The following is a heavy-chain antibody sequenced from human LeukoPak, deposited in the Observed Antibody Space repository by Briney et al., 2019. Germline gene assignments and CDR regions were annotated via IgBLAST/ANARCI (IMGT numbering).Heavy chain of an antibody. D-gene: IGHD3-3*01. CDR2: MNPNSENT. Sequence: ASVKVSCKASGYTFTSYDSNWVRQATGQGLEGVGWMNPNSENTGYAQKFQGRVTMTRNTSISTAYMQLSSLRSEDTAVYYCARVHRLRFLEWLFKADAFDIWGQGTMVTVSS. CDR3: ARVHRLRFLEWLFKADAFDI. V-gene: IGHV1-8*01. CDR1: GYTFTSYD. J-gene: IGHJ3*02.